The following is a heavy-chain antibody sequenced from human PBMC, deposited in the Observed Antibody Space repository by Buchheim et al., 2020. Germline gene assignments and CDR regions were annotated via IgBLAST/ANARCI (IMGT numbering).Heavy chain of an antibody. D-gene: IGHD2-21*01. J-gene: IGHJ6*02. CDR2: ISYDGSNK. CDR3: AKDYADCGGLDV. Sequence: QVQLVESGGGVVQPGRSLRLSCAASGFTFSSYGMHWVRQAPGKGLEWVAVISYDGSNKYYADSVKGRFTISRDNSKNTLYLQMNSLRAEDTAAYYCAKDYADCGGLDVWGQGTT. V-gene: IGHV3-30*18. CDR1: GFTFSSYG.